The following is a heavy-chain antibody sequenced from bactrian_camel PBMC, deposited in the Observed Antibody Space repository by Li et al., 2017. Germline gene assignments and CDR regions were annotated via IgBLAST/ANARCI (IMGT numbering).Heavy chain of an antibody. CDR3: AISDTCAALHLGY. J-gene: IGHJ6*01. D-gene: IGHD1*01. V-gene: IGHV3S54*01. CDR1: AKIFSYSITC. Sequence: HVQLVESGGGSVQAGGTLRLSCTASAKIFSYSITCMGWFRQAPAEEREMVAYIYSGGSTTDYHASVKGRFTISRDTANTVYLRMNSLKFEDTAVYYRAISDTCAALHLGYWGRGTQVTVS. CDR2: IYSGGSTT.